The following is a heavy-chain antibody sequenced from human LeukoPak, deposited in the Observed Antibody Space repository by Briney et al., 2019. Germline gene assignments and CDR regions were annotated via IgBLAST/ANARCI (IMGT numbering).Heavy chain of an antibody. CDR3: AKFGVTAILYSYSGMDV. J-gene: IGHJ6*02. V-gene: IGHV3-23*01. D-gene: IGHD2-21*02. CDR1: GFTFSSYA. CDR2: ISGSGGST. Sequence: GGSLRLSCAASGFTFSSYAMSWVRQAPGKGLEWVSPISGSGGSTYYADSVKGGFTISRDNSKNTLYLQMNSLRAEDTAVYYCAKFGVTAILYSYSGMDVWGQGTTVTVSS.